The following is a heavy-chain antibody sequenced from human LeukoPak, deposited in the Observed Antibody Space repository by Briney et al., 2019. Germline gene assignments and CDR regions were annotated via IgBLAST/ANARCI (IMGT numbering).Heavy chain of an antibody. D-gene: IGHD2-2*01. CDR3: ARDGFDCSSTSCYYYYGMDV. CDR1: GGTFSSYA. CDR2: IIPIFGTA. V-gene: IGHV1-69*06. J-gene: IGHJ6*04. Sequence: ASVKVSCKASGGTFSSYAISWVRQAPGQGLEWMGRIIPIFGTANYAQKFQGRVTITADKSTSTAYMELSSLRSEDTAVYYCARDGFDCSSTSCYYYYGMDVWGKGTTVTVSS.